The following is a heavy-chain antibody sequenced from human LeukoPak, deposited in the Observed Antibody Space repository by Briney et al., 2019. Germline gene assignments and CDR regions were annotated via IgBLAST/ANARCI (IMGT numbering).Heavy chain of an antibody. CDR3: AKERLLSLYHFDY. J-gene: IGHJ4*02. CDR1: GFTFSSYG. V-gene: IGHV3-33*06. D-gene: IGHD3-22*01. Sequence: GRSLRLSCAASGFTFSSYGMHWVRQAPGKGLEWVAVIWYDGSNKYYADSAKGRFTISRDSSKNTLYLQMNRLRAEDTAVYYCAKERLLSLYHFDYWGQGTLVTVSS. CDR2: IWYDGSNK.